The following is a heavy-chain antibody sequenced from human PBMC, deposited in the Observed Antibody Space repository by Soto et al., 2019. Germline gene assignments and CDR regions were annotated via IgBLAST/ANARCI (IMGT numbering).Heavy chain of an antibody. V-gene: IGHV4-31*03. D-gene: IGHD2-2*01. CDR1: GGSISSGGYY. CDR3: ARNPSKDIVVVPAAVFDY. Sequence: ASETLSLTCTVSGGSISSGGYYWSWIRQHPGKGLEWIGYIYYSGSTYYNPSLKSRVTISVDTSKNQFSLKLSSVTAADTAVYYCARNPSKDIVVVPAAVFDYWGQGTLVTVSS. J-gene: IGHJ4*02. CDR2: IYYSGST.